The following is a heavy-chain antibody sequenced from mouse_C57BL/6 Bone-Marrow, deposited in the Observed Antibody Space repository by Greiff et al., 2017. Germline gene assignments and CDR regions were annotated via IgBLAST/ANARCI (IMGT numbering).Heavy chain of an antibody. CDR1: GFTFSSYA. J-gene: IGHJ3*01. CDR3: AREDWAWFAY. Sequence: EVQLVESGGGLVKPGGSLKLSCAASGFTFSSYAMSWVRQTPEKRLEWVATISDGGSYTYYPENVKGRFTISRDNAKNNLYLQMSHLKSEETAMYYCAREDWAWFAYWGQGTLVTVSA. CDR2: ISDGGSYT. V-gene: IGHV5-4*01.